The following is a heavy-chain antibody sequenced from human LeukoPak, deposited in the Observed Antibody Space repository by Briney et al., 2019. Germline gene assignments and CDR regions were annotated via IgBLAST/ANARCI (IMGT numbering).Heavy chain of an antibody. Sequence: GESLKISCKGSGDTFTSHWIGWVRQMPGKGLEWMGIIYPRDSDTRYSPSFQGQVTISADRSISTAYLQWSSLKASDTAIYYCARHIVTGTSSFYAFDLWGQGTMVTVSS. CDR1: GDTFTSHW. D-gene: IGHD1-7*01. V-gene: IGHV5-51*01. J-gene: IGHJ3*01. CDR3: ARHIVTGTSSFYAFDL. CDR2: IYPRDSDT.